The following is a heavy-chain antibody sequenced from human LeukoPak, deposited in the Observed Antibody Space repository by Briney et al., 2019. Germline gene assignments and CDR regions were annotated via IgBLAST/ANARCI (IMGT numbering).Heavy chain of an antibody. CDR3: ARGRYSGYDCFDY. CDR1: GFTFSSYA. V-gene: IGHV3-23*01. D-gene: IGHD5-12*01. J-gene: IGHJ4*02. Sequence: GGSLRLSCAASGFTFSSYAMNWVRQGPGKGLEWVSGISGSGDNTYYADSVKGRFTISRDNAKNSLYLQMNSLRAEDTAVYYCARGRYSGYDCFDYWGQGTLVTVSS. CDR2: ISGSGDNT.